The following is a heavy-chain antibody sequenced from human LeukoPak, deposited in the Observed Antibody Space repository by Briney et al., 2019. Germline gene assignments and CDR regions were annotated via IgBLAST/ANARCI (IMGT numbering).Heavy chain of an antibody. CDR1: GFTFSGSA. CDR2: IRTKANSYAT. V-gene: IGHV3-73*01. Sequence: GGSLRLSCAASGFTFSGSAMHWVRQASGKGLEWVGCIRTKANSYATAYTASVKGRFTISRDDSKNTAYLQMNSLKTEDTAVYYCTNLPYDFEYGWGQGTLVTVSS. J-gene: IGHJ4*02. D-gene: IGHD3-3*01. CDR3: TNLPYDFEYG.